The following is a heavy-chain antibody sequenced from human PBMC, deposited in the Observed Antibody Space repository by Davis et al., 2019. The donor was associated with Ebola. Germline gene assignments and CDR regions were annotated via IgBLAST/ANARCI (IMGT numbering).Heavy chain of an antibody. CDR2: IYPGDSDT. CDR1: GYSFSDYW. Sequence: GESLKISCKGSGYSFSDYWIGWVRQMPGKGLEWMGIIYPGDSDTRYSPSFQGQITISADKSITTAYLQWSSLRASDTAIYYCARLAYNGNFWARDPFDVWGQGTKVTVSS. D-gene: IGHD1-7*01. CDR3: ARLAYNGNFWARDPFDV. J-gene: IGHJ3*01. V-gene: IGHV5-51*01.